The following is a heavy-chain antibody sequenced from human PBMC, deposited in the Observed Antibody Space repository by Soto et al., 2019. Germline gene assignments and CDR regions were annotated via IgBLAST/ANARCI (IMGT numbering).Heavy chain of an antibody. V-gene: IGHV1-46*01. CDR2: INPSGGST. CDR3: ARGGELRYFDWLDDY. J-gene: IGHJ4*02. Sequence: ASVKVSCKASGYTFTSYYMHWVRQAPGQGLEWMGIINPSGGSTSYAQKFQGRVTMTRDTSTSTVYMELSSLRSEDTAVYYCARGGELRYFDWLDDYWGQGTLVTVSS. D-gene: IGHD3-9*01. CDR1: GYTFTSYY.